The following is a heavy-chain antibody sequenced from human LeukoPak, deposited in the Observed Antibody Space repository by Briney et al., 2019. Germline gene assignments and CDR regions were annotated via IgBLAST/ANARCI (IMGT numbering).Heavy chain of an antibody. CDR2: TYYRGNT. Sequence: SETLSLTCTVSGGSISGYYWTWIRQPPGEGPEWIGYTYYRGNTNYNPSLKSRVTISVDTSKNQFSLKLTSVTAADTAVYYCARYSAYNSFDSWGQGTLVTVSS. J-gene: IGHJ4*02. V-gene: IGHV4-59*01. CDR3: ARYSAYNSFDS. D-gene: IGHD5-12*01. CDR1: GGSISGYY.